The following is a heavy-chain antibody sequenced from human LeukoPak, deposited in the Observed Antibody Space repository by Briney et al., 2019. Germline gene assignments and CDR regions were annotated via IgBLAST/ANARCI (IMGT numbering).Heavy chain of an antibody. J-gene: IGHJ6*02. CDR2: IGTAGHT. V-gene: IGHV3-13*01. Sequence: GGSLRLSRAASGFTCSSYDMHWVRQATGKGLEWVSAIGTAGHTYYPGSVKGRFTISRENAKNSLYLQMNSLRAGDTAVYYCARTLYYYDSSGYYGSDGMDVWGQGTTVTVSS. CDR3: ARTLYYYDSSGYYGSDGMDV. CDR1: GFTCSSYD. D-gene: IGHD3-22*01.